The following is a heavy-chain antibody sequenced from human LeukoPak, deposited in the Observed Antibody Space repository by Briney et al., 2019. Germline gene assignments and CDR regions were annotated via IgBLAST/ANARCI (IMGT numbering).Heavy chain of an antibody. CDR3: ARKRPGAGAAFDI. CDR2: IYYSGST. J-gene: IGHJ3*02. D-gene: IGHD3-10*01. Sequence: NPSETLSLTCTVSGGSISSGGYYWSWIRQHPGKGLEWIGYIYYSGSTYYNPSLKSRVTISVDTSKNQFSLKLSSVTAADTAVYYCARKRPGAGAAFDIWGQGTMVTVSS. CDR1: GGSISSGGYY. V-gene: IGHV4-31*03.